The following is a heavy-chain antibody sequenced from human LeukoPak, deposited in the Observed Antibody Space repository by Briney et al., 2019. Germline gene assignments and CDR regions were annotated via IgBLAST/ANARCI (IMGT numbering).Heavy chain of an antibody. Sequence: ASVKVSCKASGYTFTNYYMHWVRQAPGQGLEWMGIINPSDGKTSYAQKFQGRVTMTRDTSTSTVYMELSSLRSEDTAVYYCARDMRGRDGYNLFDYWGQGTLVTVSS. V-gene: IGHV1-46*01. CDR2: INPSDGKT. D-gene: IGHD5-24*01. CDR3: ARDMRGRDGYNLFDY. CDR1: GYTFTNYY. J-gene: IGHJ4*02.